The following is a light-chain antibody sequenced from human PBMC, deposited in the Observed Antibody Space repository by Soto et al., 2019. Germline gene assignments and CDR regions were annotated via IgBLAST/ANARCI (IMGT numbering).Light chain of an antibody. Sequence: EIVLTQSPVTLSLSPGQGAALSCRASQSISNYLAWYQQKPGQAPRLLIYAPPHRATGTPARFRRRGSRTDFPLTISSLAPADFAVYSCQQRSNWPPSITFGQGTRLEI. V-gene: IGKV3-11*01. J-gene: IGKJ5*01. CDR3: QQRSNWPPSIT. CDR1: QSISNY. CDR2: APP.